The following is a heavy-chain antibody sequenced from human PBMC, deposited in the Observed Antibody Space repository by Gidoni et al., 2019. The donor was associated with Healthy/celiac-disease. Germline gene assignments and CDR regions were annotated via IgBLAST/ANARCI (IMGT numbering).Heavy chain of an antibody. J-gene: IGHJ4*02. CDR2: IRSKAYGATT. D-gene: IGHD6-19*01. CDR3: TRVRLTSGWYYFDY. Sequence: EVQLVESGGGLVQPGRSLRLSCTASGFTFGDSVVSGVRQAPGKGLEWVGFIRSKAYGATTDYAASVKGRLTISRDDSKSIAYLQINSLKTEDTAVYYCTRVRLTSGWYYFDYWGQGTLVTVSS. V-gene: IGHV3-49*04. CDR1: GFTFGDSV.